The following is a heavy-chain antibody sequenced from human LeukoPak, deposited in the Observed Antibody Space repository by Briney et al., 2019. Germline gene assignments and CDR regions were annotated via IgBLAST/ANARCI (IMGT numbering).Heavy chain of an antibody. Sequence: GYLRLSCAASGFTVITNDMTWVRQAPGKGLEWVSVLYSDGNTKYADSVQGRFTISRDNSKNTLYLEMNSLSPDDTAVYYCARGVEPLAANTLAYWGQGTLVTVSS. J-gene: IGHJ4*02. CDR2: LYSDGNT. D-gene: IGHD1-14*01. CDR1: GFTVITND. V-gene: IGHV3-53*01. CDR3: ARGVEPLAANTLAY.